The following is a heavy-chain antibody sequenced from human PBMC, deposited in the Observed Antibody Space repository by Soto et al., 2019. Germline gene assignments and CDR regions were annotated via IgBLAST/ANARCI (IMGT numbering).Heavy chain of an antibody. J-gene: IGHJ4*02. CDR3: AGGSGWISDS. CDR1: GFTFSPYW. Sequence: EVQLVESGGGLVQPGGSLRLSCAASGFTFSPYWMSWVRQAPGKGLEWVAIIKDDGGDEHYLEAVRGRFTISRDNAKKSLYLAMNRLRVEYTAMYYCAGGSGWISDSWGQGTLVTVSS. D-gene: IGHD6-19*01. V-gene: IGHV3-7*05. CDR2: IKDDGGDE.